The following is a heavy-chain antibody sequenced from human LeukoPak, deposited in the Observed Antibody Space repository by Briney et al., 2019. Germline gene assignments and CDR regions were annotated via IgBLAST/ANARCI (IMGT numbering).Heavy chain of an antibody. J-gene: IGHJ4*02. CDR2: LRESGGGT. V-gene: IGHV3-23*01. CDR3: ARRGIVVRGFLIGLHKQAYYFDS. D-gene: IGHD3-10*01. CDR1: GFTLSNYD. Sequence: GGSLRLSCGASGFTLSNYDMIWVRQAPGRGLEWVSGLRESGGGTFYIDSVKGRFTISRDNSKNTLYLQMNSLRAEDTAVYYCARRGIVVRGFLIGLHKQAYYFDSWGQGTLVTVSS.